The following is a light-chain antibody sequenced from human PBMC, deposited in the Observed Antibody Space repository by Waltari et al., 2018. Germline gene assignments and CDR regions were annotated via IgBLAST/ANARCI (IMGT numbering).Light chain of an antibody. Sequence: VFTQSPGTLSLSPGTRATLSCRPSRNVDSTDLVWYQQKPGKAPRLLIYAASSRATDIPDRFSGSGSGTDFTLTIDMLEPGDSAVYFCQQFGGSPMYTFGQGTKL. J-gene: IGKJ2*01. V-gene: IGKV3-20*01. CDR1: RNVDSTD. CDR2: AAS. CDR3: QQFGGSPMYT.